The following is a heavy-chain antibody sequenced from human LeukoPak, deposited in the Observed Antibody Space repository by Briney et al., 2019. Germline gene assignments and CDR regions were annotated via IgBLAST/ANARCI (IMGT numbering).Heavy chain of an antibody. D-gene: IGHD6-13*01. J-gene: IGHJ4*02. CDR3: AKDSRRYSSSWLFDY. CDR1: GFTFSSYG. CDR2: IQYDGSNK. V-gene: IGHV3-30*02. Sequence: GGSLRLSCAASGFTFSSYGMHWVRQAPGKGLEWVAFIQYDGSNKYYADSVKGRFTISRDNSKNTLYLQMNSLRAEDTAVYYCAKDSRRYSSSWLFDYWGQGTLVTVSS.